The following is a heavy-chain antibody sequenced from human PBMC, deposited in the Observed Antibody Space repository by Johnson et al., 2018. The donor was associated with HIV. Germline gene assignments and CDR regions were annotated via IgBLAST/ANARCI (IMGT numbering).Heavy chain of an antibody. CDR1: GFTFSSYG. CDR2: ISYDGSNK. J-gene: IGHJ3*02. V-gene: IGHV3-30*14. D-gene: IGHD2-2*01. Sequence: QVQLVESGGGVVQPGRSLRLSCAASGFTFSSYGMHWVRQAPAKGLEWVAVISYDGSNKYYADSVKGRFTISRDNSKNTLYVQMNSLRAEDTAVYYCARGIQPDAVDIWGQGTMVTVSS. CDR3: ARGIQPDAVDI.